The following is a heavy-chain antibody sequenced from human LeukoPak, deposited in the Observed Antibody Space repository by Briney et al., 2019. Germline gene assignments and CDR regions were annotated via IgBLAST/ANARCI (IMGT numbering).Heavy chain of an antibody. V-gene: IGHV3-48*01. Sequence: PGGSLRLSCVASGFTFSDFNLNWVRQAPGKGLEWISYIGSAIYYADSVKGRFTISRDNAKNSLYLQMNSLRAEDTAVYYCARADAYAFDIWGQGTLVTVSS. J-gene: IGHJ3*02. CDR3: ARADAYAFDI. D-gene: IGHD2-2*01. CDR2: IGSAI. CDR1: GFTFSDFN.